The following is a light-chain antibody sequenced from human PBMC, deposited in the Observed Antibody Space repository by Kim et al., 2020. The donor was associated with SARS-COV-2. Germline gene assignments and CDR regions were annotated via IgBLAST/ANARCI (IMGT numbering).Light chain of an antibody. Sequence: SLSPGEGATLSCRASQSVSANYLAWYQKKPGQAPRLLIYGASSRNAGVPERFSASGSGTDFTLTISRVEPEDFAVYYCNQYASSRSFGQGTKLEI. CDR2: GAS. J-gene: IGKJ2*01. V-gene: IGKV3-20*01. CDR1: QSVSANY. CDR3: NQYASSRS.